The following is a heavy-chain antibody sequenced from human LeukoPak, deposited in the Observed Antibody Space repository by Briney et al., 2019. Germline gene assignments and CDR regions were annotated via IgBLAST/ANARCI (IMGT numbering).Heavy chain of an antibody. CDR3: ARDRPPTTYYYYYMDV. J-gene: IGHJ6*03. V-gene: IGHV4-4*07. D-gene: IGHD1-1*01. CDR1: GGSIRSYY. CDR2: IYTSGST. Sequence: SETLSLTCTVSGGSIRSYYWSWIRQPAGKGLEWIGRIYTSGSTNYNPSLKSRVTISVDTSKNQFSLKLSSVNAADTAVYYCARDRPPTTYYYYYMDVRGKGTTVTVSS.